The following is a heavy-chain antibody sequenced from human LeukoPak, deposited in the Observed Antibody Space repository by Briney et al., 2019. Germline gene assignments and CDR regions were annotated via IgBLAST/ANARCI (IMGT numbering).Heavy chain of an antibody. J-gene: IGHJ4*02. D-gene: IGHD1-14*01. CDR2: ILYDGNNK. Sequence: GGSLRLSCAASGFTFSSYTMHWVRQAPGQGLEWLTLILYDGNNKHYADSVKGRFTISRDNSKNTLYLQMNSLRAEDTAVYYCARDRPHRIAYWGQGTLVTVSS. CDR3: ARDRPHRIAY. V-gene: IGHV3-30-3*01. CDR1: GFTFSSYT.